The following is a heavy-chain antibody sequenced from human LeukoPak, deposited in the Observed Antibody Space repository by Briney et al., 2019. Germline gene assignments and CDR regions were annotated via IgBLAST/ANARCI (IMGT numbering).Heavy chain of an antibody. D-gene: IGHD1-26*01. CDR3: AREIVGATWYYYYGMDV. V-gene: IGHV4-39*07. Sequence: SETLSLTCTVSGGSISSSSYYWGWIRQPPGKGLEWIGNIYYSGSTCYNPSLKSRVTISVDTSKNQFSLKLSSVTAADTAVYYCAREIVGATWYYYYGMDVWGQGTTVTVSS. CDR1: GGSISSSSYY. J-gene: IGHJ6*02. CDR2: IYYSGST.